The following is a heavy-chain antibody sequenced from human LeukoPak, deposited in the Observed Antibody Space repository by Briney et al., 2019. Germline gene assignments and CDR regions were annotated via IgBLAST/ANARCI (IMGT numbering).Heavy chain of an antibody. CDR1: GFTFRSYG. J-gene: IGHJ4*02. Sequence: GGSLRLSCAASGFTFRSYGMHWVRQAPGKGLEWVAIISYDGSNEFYADSVKGRFTISRDNARESLFLQMNSLRAEDTAVYHCARDAKEWQWLVDHWGQGTPVTVSS. CDR2: ISYDGSNE. D-gene: IGHD6-19*01. CDR3: ARDAKEWQWLVDH. V-gene: IGHV3-30*03.